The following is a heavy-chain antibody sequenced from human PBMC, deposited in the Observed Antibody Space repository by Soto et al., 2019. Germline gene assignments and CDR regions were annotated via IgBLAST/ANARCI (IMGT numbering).Heavy chain of an antibody. J-gene: IGHJ5*02. CDR3: AGRSSLASVQVFFGEISTYRWSDP. V-gene: IGHV4-39*01. D-gene: IGHD3-10*01. CDR1: NGSISSAIYY. CDR2: IYHSGST. Sequence: SETLSLTCTVSNGSISSAIYYWGWIRQPPGKGLEWIGSIYHSGSTYYNPSLQGRVTISVDTSKNQFSLKLSSVTAADTAVYFCAGRSSLASVQVFFGEISTYRWSDPWGQATLLTVSA.